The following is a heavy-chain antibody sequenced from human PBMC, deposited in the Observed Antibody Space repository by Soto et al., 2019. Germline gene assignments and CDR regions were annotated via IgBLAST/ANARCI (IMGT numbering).Heavy chain of an antibody. V-gene: IGHV4-34*01. D-gene: IGHD6-13*01. J-gene: IGHJ4*02. Sequence: SETLSLTCSVSGGSIRRRGYYWSWIRQPPGKGLEWIGEINHSGSTNYNPSLKSRVTISVDTSKNQFSLKLSSVTAADTAVYYCARGPPIAAAGSTIGYWGQGTLVTVSS. CDR3: ARGPPIAAAGSTIGY. CDR1: GGSIRRRGYY. CDR2: INHSGST.